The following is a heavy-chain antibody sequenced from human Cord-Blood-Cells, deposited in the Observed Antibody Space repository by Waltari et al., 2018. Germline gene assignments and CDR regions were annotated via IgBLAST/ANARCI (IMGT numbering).Heavy chain of an antibody. V-gene: IGHV1-8*03. J-gene: IGHJ4*02. CDR2: MNPNSGNT. CDR3: ARVGGYCTNGVCYTDY. D-gene: IGHD2-8*01. Sequence: QVQLVQSGAEVKKPGASVKVSCKASGYTFTSYDNNWVRQATGQGLEWMGWMNPNSGNTGYAQKFQGRVTITRNTSISTAYMELSSLRSEDTAVYYCARVGGYCTNGVCYTDYWGQGTLVTVSS. CDR1: GYTFTSYD.